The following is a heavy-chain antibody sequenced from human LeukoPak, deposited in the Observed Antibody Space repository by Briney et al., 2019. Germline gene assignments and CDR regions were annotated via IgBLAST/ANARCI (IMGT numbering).Heavy chain of an antibody. CDR2: IIPIFGTA. D-gene: IGHD3-10*01. CDR1: GGTFSIYA. CDR3: ARGIHTGAFDP. Sequence: GASVTVSCKASGGTFSIYAISWVRQAPGQGLEWMGGIIPIFGTANYAQKFQGRVTITTDESTRTAYMELSSLRSEDTAVYYCARGIHTGAFDPWGQGTLVTVSS. V-gene: IGHV1-69*05. J-gene: IGHJ5*02.